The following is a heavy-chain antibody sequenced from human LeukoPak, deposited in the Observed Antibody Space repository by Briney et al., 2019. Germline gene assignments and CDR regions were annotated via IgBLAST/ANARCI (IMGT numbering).Heavy chain of an antibody. CDR2: ISVRSNYI. D-gene: IGHD3-22*01. V-gene: IGHV3-21*01. Sequence: GGSLRLPCAASGYTFSSYSINWVRQAPGKGLEWISSISVRSNYIYYADSVRGRFRISRDDARDSLYLQMNSLRAEDTAVYYCVRLRRNSDTSGFYYYYDFWGQGTLVTVSS. CDR3: VRLRRNSDTSGFYYYYDF. CDR1: GYTFSSYS. J-gene: IGHJ4*02.